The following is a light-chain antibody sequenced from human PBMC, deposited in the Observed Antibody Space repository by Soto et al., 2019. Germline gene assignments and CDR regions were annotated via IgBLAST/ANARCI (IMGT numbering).Light chain of an antibody. CDR3: SSYTSSSTLV. V-gene: IGLV1-40*01. CDR2: GNT. CDR1: SSNMGAGYD. J-gene: IGLJ2*01. Sequence: QSVLTQPPSVSGAPGQRVTISCTGSSSNMGAGYDVHWYQQVPGTAPKLLIYGNTKRPSGVPDRFSGSKSGTSASLAITGLQAEDEADYYCSSYTSSSTLVFGGGTKLTVL.